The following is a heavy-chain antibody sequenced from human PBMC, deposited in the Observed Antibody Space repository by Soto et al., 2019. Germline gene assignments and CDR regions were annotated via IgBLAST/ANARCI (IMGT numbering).Heavy chain of an antibody. V-gene: IGHV1-24*01. Sequence: QVQLVQSGAEVKKPGASVKVSCKVSGYTLTELSMHWVRPAPGKGLEWMGGFEPEDGETIYAQKFQGRVTMTEDTSTDTAYMELSSLRSEDTAVYYCATVWQFGDPRWSFDYWGQGTLVTVSS. D-gene: IGHD3-10*01. J-gene: IGHJ4*02. CDR2: FEPEDGET. CDR1: GYTLTELS. CDR3: ATVWQFGDPRWSFDY.